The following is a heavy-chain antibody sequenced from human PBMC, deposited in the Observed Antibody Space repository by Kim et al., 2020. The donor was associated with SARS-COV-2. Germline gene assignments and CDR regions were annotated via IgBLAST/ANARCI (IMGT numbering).Heavy chain of an antibody. CDR1: GYSFTTYY. CDR3: ERAPPTTQTRTFDC. CDR2: INNSGGAT. J-gene: IGHJ4*02. Sequence: ASVKVSCKASGYSFTTYYIHWVRQSPGQGLEWMGIINNSGGATTYAQKFQGRVTMTRDTSTTTVYMELRSLTSQDTAVYYCERAPPTTQTRTFDCWGQGALVTVSS. V-gene: IGHV1-46*01. D-gene: IGHD1-1*01.